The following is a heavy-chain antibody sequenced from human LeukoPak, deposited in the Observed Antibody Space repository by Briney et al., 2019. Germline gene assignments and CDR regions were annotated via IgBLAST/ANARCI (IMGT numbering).Heavy chain of an antibody. CDR3: ARGGYYGSGNDFRFDP. J-gene: IGHJ5*02. CDR2: IYYSGST. CDR1: GGSISSYH. V-gene: IGHV4-59*01. Sequence: SETLSLTCTVSGGSISSYHWSWIRQPPGKGLEWIGYIYYSGSTNYKSSLKSRVTISVDTSKNQFSLKLSSVTAADTAVYYCARGGYYGSGNDFRFDPWGQGTLVTVSS. D-gene: IGHD3-10*01.